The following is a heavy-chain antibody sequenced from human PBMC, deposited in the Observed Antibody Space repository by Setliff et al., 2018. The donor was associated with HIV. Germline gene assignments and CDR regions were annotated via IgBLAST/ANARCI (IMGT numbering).Heavy chain of an antibody. CDR3: ARDHRPYRASGVDNSNFYYMDV. V-gene: IGHV4-4*08. CDR2: VYTTLST. D-gene: IGHD1-20*01. CDR1: GDFVSSSY. Sequence: SETLSLTCTVSGDFVSSSYWSWIRQAPGKGLKWIGYVYTTLSTNYNPSLKSRVAISVDTSKNQVSLKLTSVTAADTAVYYCARDHRPYRASGVDNSNFYYMDVWGEGATVTVSS. J-gene: IGHJ6*03.